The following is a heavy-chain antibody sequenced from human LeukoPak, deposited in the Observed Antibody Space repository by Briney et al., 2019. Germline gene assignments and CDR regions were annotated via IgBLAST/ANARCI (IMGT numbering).Heavy chain of an antibody. CDR3: ARDPEGSGYSYFDY. CDR2: IKQDGSEK. D-gene: IGHD3-22*01. CDR1: GFTFSSYW. J-gene: IGHJ4*02. V-gene: IGHV3-7*01. Sequence: SGGSLRLSCAASGFTFSSYWMSWVRQAPGKGLEWVANIKQDGSEKYYVDSVKGRFTISRDNAKNSLYLQMNSLRAEDTAVYYCARDPEGSGYSYFDYWGQGTLVTVSS.